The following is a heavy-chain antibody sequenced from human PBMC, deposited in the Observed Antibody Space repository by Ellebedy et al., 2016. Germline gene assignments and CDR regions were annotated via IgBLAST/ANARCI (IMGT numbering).Heavy chain of an antibody. Sequence: GESLKISCAASGFTFSIYSMNWVRQAPGKGLEWVSNVSSTYDIYYADSVKGRFTISRDNAKNSLYLQMNSLRAEDTAVYYCARDHNWGFDYWGQGTLVTVSS. CDR1: GFTFSIYS. V-gene: IGHV3-48*01. D-gene: IGHD7-27*01. CDR2: VSSTYDI. CDR3: ARDHNWGFDY. J-gene: IGHJ4*02.